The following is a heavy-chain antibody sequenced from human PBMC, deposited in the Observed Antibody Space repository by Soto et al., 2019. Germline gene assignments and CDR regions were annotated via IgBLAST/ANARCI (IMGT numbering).Heavy chain of an antibody. Sequence: QVQLVQSGAEVKKPGSSVKVSCKASGGTFSSYTISWVRQAPGQGLEWMGRIIPILGIANYAQKFQGRVTITADKSTSTAYMELSSLRSEDTAVYYCARGLHYYGSWTDYWGQGTLVTVSS. CDR2: IIPILGIA. J-gene: IGHJ4*02. CDR3: ARGLHYYGSWTDY. V-gene: IGHV1-69*02. D-gene: IGHD3-10*01. CDR1: GGTFSSYT.